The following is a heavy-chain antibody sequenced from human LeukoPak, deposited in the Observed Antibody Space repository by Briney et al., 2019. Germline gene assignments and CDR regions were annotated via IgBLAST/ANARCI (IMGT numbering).Heavy chain of an antibody. CDR1: EFTFSSSA. CDR2: ISGSGGST. V-gene: IGHV3-23*01. J-gene: IGHJ6*02. D-gene: IGHD6-25*01. Sequence: GGSLRLSCAASEFTFSSSAMSWVRQAPGKGLEWVSAISGSGGSTYYADSVKGRFTISRDNSKNTLYLQMNSLRAEDTAVYYCAKRISGSVWFYYGLDVWGQGTTVTVSS. CDR3: AKRISGSVWFYYGLDV.